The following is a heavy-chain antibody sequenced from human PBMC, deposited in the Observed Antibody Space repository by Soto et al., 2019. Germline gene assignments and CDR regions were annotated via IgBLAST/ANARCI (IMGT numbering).Heavy chain of an antibody. D-gene: IGHD2-15*01. CDR2: ITSAGTT. CDR3: AKGHCSGGSCYPPV. CDR1: GFTFSTYA. V-gene: IGHV3-23*01. J-gene: IGHJ4*02. Sequence: GGSLRLSCAASGFTFSTYAMSWVRQAPGKGLEWVSAITSAGTTYYADSVKGRFTVSRDNSRDTLFLQMNSLGAEDTAVYYCAKGHCSGGSCYPPVWGQGRLVTVSS.